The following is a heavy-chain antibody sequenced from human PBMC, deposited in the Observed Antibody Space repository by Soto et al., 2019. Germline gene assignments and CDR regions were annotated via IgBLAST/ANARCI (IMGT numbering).Heavy chain of an antibody. Sequence: ASVKVSWKASGYTFSNYGISWVRQAPGQGLEWMGWISAYNGNTKYAQKLQGRVTMTTDTSTSTAYMELRSLRSDDAAVYYCARDSPPVDYWGQGTLVTVSS. CDR3: ARDSPPVDY. J-gene: IGHJ4*02. V-gene: IGHV1-18*01. CDR2: ISAYNGNT. CDR1: GYTFSNYG.